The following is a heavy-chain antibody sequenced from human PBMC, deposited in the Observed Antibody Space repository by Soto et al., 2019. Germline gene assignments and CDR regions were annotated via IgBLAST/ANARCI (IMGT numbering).Heavy chain of an antibody. CDR1: GGTFSSHA. CDR2: IIPMFGTP. Sequence: QVQLVQSGAEVKKPGSSVRVSCKASGGTFSSHAFTWVRQAPGQGLEWMGGIIPMFGTPNYAQKFQGRLTITAESGTSYMELRSLRAEDTAVFFCARYLDVGDGYSFGIFDLWGQRTLVTVSS. V-gene: IGHV1-69*01. D-gene: IGHD5-18*01. J-gene: IGHJ4*02. CDR3: ARYLDVGDGYSFGIFDL.